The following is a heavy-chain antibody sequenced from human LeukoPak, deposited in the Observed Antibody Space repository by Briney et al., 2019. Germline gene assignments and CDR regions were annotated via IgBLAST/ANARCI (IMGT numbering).Heavy chain of an antibody. CDR2: ISYDGSNK. Sequence: GRSLRLSCAASGFTFSSYAMHWVRQAPGKGLEWVAVISYDGSNKYYADSVKGRFTISRDNSKNTLYLQMNSLRAEDTAVYYCARDVKWFPSGMDVGGQGTTVTVSS. J-gene: IGHJ6*02. CDR1: GFTFSSYA. V-gene: IGHV3-30-3*01. CDR3: ARDVKWFPSGMDV. D-gene: IGHD3-22*01.